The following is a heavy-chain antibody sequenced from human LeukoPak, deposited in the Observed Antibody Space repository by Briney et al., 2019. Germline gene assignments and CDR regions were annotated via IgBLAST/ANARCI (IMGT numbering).Heavy chain of an antibody. CDR3: VKSTEGTSRLSDH. CDR1: GFTSSSYA. D-gene: IGHD1-7*01. V-gene: IGHV3-23*01. CDR2: ISGGGIST. Sequence: GGSLRLSCAASGFTSSSYAMSWVRQAPGKGLEWVSSISGGGISTYYADSVKGRFTITRDNSKNTLYLQMNSLRAEDTAVYYCVKSTEGTSRLSDHWGQGTLVTVSS. J-gene: IGHJ4*02.